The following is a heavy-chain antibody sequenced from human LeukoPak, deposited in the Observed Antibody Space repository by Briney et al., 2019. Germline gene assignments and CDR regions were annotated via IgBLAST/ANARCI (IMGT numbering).Heavy chain of an antibody. CDR1: GYTFTSYG. CDR2: ISAYNGNT. D-gene: IGHD3-22*01. J-gene: IGHJ4*02. Sequence: GASVKVSCKASGYTFTSYGISWVRQAPGQGLEWMGWISAYNGNTNYAQKLQGRVTMTTDTSTSTAYMELRSLRSDDTAVYYCARAFLYYYDSSGYSYYFDYRGQGTLVTVSS. CDR3: ARAFLYYYDSSGYSYYFDY. V-gene: IGHV1-18*01.